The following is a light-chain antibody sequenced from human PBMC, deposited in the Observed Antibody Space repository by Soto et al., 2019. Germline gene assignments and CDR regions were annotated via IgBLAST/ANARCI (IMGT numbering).Light chain of an antibody. CDR1: QSVSSSY. CDR3: QQYGSSPST. CDR2: GAS. J-gene: IGKJ1*01. Sequence: EIVLTQSPGTLSLSPGERATRSCRASQSVSSSYLAWYQQKPGQAPRLLIYGASSRATGIPDRFSGSGSGTDFTLTISRLEPEDFAVYYCQQYGSSPSTFGQGTKVDIK. V-gene: IGKV3-20*01.